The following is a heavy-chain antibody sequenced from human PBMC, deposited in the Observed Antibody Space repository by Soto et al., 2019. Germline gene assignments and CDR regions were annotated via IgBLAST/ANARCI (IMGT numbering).Heavy chain of an antibody. V-gene: IGHV4-4*02. D-gene: IGHD3-10*01. J-gene: IGHJ6*03. CDR3: ARGEEYGSGSSYYYYYYMDV. Sequence: SETLSLTCAVSSGSISSSNWWSWVRQPPGKGLEWIGEIYHSGSTNYNPSLKSRVTISVDKSKNQFSLKLSSVTAADTAVYYCARGEEYGSGSSYYYYYYMDVWGKGTTVTVSS. CDR1: SGSISSSNW. CDR2: IYHSGST.